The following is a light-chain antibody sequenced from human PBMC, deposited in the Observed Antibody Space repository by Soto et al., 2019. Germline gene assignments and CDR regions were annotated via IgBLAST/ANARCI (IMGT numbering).Light chain of an antibody. V-gene: IGKV1-39*01. CDR1: QSISSY. J-gene: IGKJ2*01. CDR3: QQSYSTPEYT. CDR2: AAS. Sequence: DIQMTQSPSSLSASVGDRVTITCRASQSISSYLNWYQQKPRQAPKLLIYAASSLQSGVPSRFSGSGSGTDFALTISSLQPEDFATYYCQQSYSTPEYTFGQGTKLEIK.